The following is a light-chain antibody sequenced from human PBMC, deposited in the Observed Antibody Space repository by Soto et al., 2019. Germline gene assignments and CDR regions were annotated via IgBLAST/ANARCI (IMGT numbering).Light chain of an antibody. Sequence: DIQMTQSPSSLSASVGDRVTITCRASQSISSYLNWYQQKPGKASKLRIYAASILQSGVPSRFSGSGSGTDFTLTISSLQPEDFATYYCQQSYSTLFTCGPGTKVDTK. V-gene: IGKV1-39*01. CDR1: QSISSY. CDR2: AAS. CDR3: QQSYSTLFT. J-gene: IGKJ3*01.